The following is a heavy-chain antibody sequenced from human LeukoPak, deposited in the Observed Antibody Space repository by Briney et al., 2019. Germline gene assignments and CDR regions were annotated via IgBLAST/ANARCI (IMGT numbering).Heavy chain of an antibody. CDR1: GFTFSSYS. V-gene: IGHV3-21*01. J-gene: IGHJ4*02. CDR2: ISCSSSYI. D-gene: IGHD3-22*01. CDR3: ARDLGSSTTMIVIWSEGGFYY. Sequence: GGSLRLSCAASGFTFSSYSMNWVRQAPGKGLEWVSSISCSSSYIYYADSVKGRFTISRDNAKNSLYLQMNSLRAEDTAVYYCARDLGSSTTMIVIWSEGGFYYWGQGTLVTVSS.